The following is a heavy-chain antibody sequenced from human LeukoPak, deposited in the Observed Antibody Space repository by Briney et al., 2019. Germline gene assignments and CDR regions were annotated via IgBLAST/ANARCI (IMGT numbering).Heavy chain of an antibody. J-gene: IGHJ3*02. Sequence: GGSLRLSCAASGFTVSSNYMSWVRQAPGKGLEWVSVIYSGGSTYYADSVKGRFTISRDNAKNSLYLQMNSLRAEDTAVYYCARGSFPSPHSRKSFDIWFQSTMATV. CDR2: IYSGGST. D-gene: IGHD2-15*01. CDR3: ARGSFPSPHSRKSFDI. V-gene: IGHV3-53*01. CDR1: GFTVSSNY.